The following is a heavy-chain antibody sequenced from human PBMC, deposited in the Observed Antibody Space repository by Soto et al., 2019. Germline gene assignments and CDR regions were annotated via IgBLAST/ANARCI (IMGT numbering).Heavy chain of an antibody. V-gene: IGHV4-4*02. J-gene: IGHJ5*02. Sequence: QVQLQESGPGLVKPSGTLSLSCAVSGGSVSNNNWWSWVRQSPGNGLEWIGEIHHSGGTSYNPSLESRATLSVDKSKNQLSLQLTSVTAADTAVYYCARDQYSGYDFALWGQGTLVTVSS. CDR1: GGSVSNNNW. D-gene: IGHD5-12*01. CDR3: ARDQYSGYDFAL. CDR2: IHHSGGT.